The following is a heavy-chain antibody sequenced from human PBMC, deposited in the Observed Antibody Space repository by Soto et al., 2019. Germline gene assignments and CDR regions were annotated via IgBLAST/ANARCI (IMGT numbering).Heavy chain of an antibody. CDR1: GYTFTGYY. Sequence: ASVKVSCKASGYTFTGYYMRWVRQAPGQGLEWMGWINPNSGGTNYAQKFQGWVTMTRDTSISTAYMELSRLRSDDTAVYYCARSLWKQLDPDDAFDIWGQGTMVTVSS. CDR3: ARSLWKQLDPDDAFDI. D-gene: IGHD6-13*01. J-gene: IGHJ3*02. V-gene: IGHV1-2*04. CDR2: INPNSGGT.